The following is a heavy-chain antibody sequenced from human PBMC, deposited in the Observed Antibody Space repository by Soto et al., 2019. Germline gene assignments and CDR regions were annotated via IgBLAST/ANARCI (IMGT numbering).Heavy chain of an antibody. CDR3: ARDGTYNWV. Sequence: EVQLVESGGGLVQPGGSLRLSCAASGFTVSNNYMRWVRQAPGKGLEWVSLIYSGGATYYADSVKGRFTISRDNSKNTLYLQMTSLRSEDTAVYSCARDGTYNWVGGQGNLVTVSS. J-gene: IGHJ4*02. CDR1: GFTVSNNY. CDR2: IYSGGAT. D-gene: IGHD1-1*01. V-gene: IGHV3-66*01.